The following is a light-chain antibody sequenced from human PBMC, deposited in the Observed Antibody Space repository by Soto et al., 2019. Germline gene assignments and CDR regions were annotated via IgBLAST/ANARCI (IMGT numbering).Light chain of an antibody. J-gene: IGKJ4*01. V-gene: IGKV3-15*01. CDR2: DAS. CDR1: QTVRNN. CDR3: QQYHNWLT. Sequence: ELVLTQSPGTLSSSPGERLTLSCRASQTVRNNYLAWYQQQPGXAPXXLIYDASTRATGIPARFSGSASGTLFTPTISILHSEFFAVYYCQQYHNWLTFGGGTKVDIK.